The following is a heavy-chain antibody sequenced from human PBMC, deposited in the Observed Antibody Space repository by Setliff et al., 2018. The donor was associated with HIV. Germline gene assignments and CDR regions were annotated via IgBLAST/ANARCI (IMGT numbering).Heavy chain of an antibody. V-gene: IGHV4-30-4*08. CDR3: ARGGGFSDYDPYYYYYMDV. CDR2: IHYSGST. D-gene: IGHD5-12*01. CDR1: GGSISIGDYY. J-gene: IGHJ6*03. Sequence: SETLSLTCTVSGGSISIGDYYWTWIRQHPGKGLEWIGYIHYSGSTFYNPSLKSRVTISVDTSKNQFSLKLSSVTAADTAVYYCARGGGFSDYDPYYYYYMDVWGKGTTVTVSS.